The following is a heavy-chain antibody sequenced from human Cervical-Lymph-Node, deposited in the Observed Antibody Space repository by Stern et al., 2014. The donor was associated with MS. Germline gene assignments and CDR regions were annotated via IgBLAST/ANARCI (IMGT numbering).Heavy chain of an antibody. J-gene: IGHJ3*02. D-gene: IGHD2-15*01. CDR3: ARGVMVAATYAYDI. V-gene: IGHV3-74*01. Sequence: EVQLVESGGGLVQPGGSLRLSCAASGFPFSTYWMHWVRQAPGKGLVGVSRINSDESSTTYADSVKGRFSISRDNDKNTLYLQMNSLRAEDTAVYYCARGVMVAATYAYDIWGQGTMVTISS. CDR2: INSDESST. CDR1: GFPFSTYW.